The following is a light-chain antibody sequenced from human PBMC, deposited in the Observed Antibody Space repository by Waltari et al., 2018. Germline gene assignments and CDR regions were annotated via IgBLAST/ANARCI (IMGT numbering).Light chain of an antibody. CDR2: EVP. V-gene: IGLV2-23*02. CDR1: NNDVGGYNH. Sequence: QSALTQPAAVSGSPGQSVTISCTGTNNDVGGYNHVSWYQQHPGKAPKLIIYEVPKRPSGFSKRFSGSKSGNTASLTISVLHTEDEGDYYCCSYSGDLSFGVVFGGGTKLTVL. J-gene: IGLJ2*01. CDR3: CSYSGDLSFGVV.